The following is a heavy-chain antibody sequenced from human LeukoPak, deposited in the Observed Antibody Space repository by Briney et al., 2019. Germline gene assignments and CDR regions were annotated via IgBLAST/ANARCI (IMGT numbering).Heavy chain of an antibody. J-gene: IGHJ4*02. CDR1: GFTVSSNY. CDR3: GTSRSRTSGFDY. Sequence: SGGSLRLSCAASGFTVSSNYMNWVRQAPGKGLEWISVIYNDGGTYYADSVKGRFTISRDNSKNTLYLQMNSLRAEDTAVYYRGTSRSRTSGFDYWGQGTLVTVSS. V-gene: IGHV3-53*01. D-gene: IGHD2-8*02. CDR2: IYNDGGT.